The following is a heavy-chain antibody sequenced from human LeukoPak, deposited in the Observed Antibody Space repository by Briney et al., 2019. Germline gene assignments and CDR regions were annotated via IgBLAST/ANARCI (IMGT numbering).Heavy chain of an antibody. CDR3: ARDRAMEVGAYYFDY. D-gene: IGHD1-26*01. CDR2: ISSSSSYT. J-gene: IGHJ4*02. V-gene: IGHV3-21*01. Sequence: PGGSLRLSCAASGFTLSSYSMNWVRQAPGKGLEWVSSISSSSSYTYYADSVKGRFTISRDNAKNSLYPQMNSLRAEDTAVYYCARDRAMEVGAYYFDYWGQGTLVTVSS. CDR1: GFTLSSYS.